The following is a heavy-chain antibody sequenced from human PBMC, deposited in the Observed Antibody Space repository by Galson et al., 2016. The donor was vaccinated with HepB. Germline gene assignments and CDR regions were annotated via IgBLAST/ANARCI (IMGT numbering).Heavy chain of an antibody. V-gene: IGHV6-1*01. J-gene: IGHJ6*02. CDR2: AYYRSRWYR. D-gene: IGHD3-9*01. Sequence: CAISGDSVSSNTAAWNWIRHSPSRGLEWLGRAYYRSRWYRDYAESLKGRIDISPDTSKNHFSLQLNSVTPEDTSVYFCARGARHYDVLRTHGLDVWGRGTTVTVS. CDR1: GDSVSSNTAA. CDR3: ARGARHYDVLRTHGLDV.